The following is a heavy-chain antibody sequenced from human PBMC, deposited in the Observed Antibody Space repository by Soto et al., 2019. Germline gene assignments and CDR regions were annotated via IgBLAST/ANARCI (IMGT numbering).Heavy chain of an antibody. D-gene: IGHD3-22*01. V-gene: IGHV1-2*02. CDR3: ARSPPTHYYDSSSYSSVWY. Sequence: ASVKVSCKASGYTFTSYGISWVRQAPGQGLEWMGWINPNSGGTNYAQTFQGRVTMTRDTSISTAYMELSRLRSDDTAVYYCARSPPTHYYDSSSYSSVWYWGQGTLVTVSS. CDR1: GYTFTSYG. J-gene: IGHJ4*02. CDR2: INPNSGGT.